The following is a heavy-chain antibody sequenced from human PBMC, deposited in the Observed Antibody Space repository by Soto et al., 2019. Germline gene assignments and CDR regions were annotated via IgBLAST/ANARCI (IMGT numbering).Heavy chain of an antibody. V-gene: IGHV3-30*18. J-gene: IGHJ4*02. D-gene: IGHD4-17*01. CDR3: ADETVR. CDR2: ISYDGSNK. Sequence: VQLLESGGGLVQPGGSLRLSCAASGFTFSSYGMHWVRQAPGKGLEWVAVISYDGSNKYYADSVKGRFTISRDNSKNTLYLQMNSLRAEDTAVYYCADETVRWGQGTLVTVSS. CDR1: GFTFSSYG.